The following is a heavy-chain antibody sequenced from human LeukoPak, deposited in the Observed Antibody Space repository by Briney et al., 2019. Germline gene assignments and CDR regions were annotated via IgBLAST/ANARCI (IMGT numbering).Heavy chain of an antibody. J-gene: IGHJ4*02. Sequence: GGSLRLSCAASGFTFSSYSMNWVRQAPGKGLEWVSHITASGTAMFYADSVKGRFTISRDNSKNTLYLQMNSLRAEDTAVYYCASRSGDIWGQGTLVTVSS. D-gene: IGHD3-10*01. CDR3: ASRSGDI. V-gene: IGHV3-48*01. CDR1: GFTFSSYS. CDR2: ITASGTAM.